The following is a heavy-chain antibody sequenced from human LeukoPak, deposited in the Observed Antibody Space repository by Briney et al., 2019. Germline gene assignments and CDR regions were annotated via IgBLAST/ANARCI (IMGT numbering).Heavy chain of an antibody. Sequence: PSETLSLTCTVSGASMSGYYWSWIRQPPEKGLEYIGNIFYIGTTNYNPSLKSRLTISLDISKNQLFLTLNSVTARGTAVYYCARSAVAGYFDYWGQGTLVTVSS. CDR1: GASMSGYY. J-gene: IGHJ4*02. D-gene: IGHD6-19*01. CDR2: IFYIGTT. V-gene: IGHV4-59*08. CDR3: ARSAVAGYFDY.